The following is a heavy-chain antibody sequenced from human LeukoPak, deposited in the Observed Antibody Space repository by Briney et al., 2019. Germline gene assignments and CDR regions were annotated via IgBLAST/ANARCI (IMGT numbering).Heavy chain of an antibody. CDR3: ARDRGGSGSYFLVD. D-gene: IGHD1-26*01. CDR2: INPNSGGT. V-gene: IGHV1-2*02. J-gene: IGHJ4*02. Sequence: ASVKVSCKASGYTVTGYYMHWVRQAPGQGLEWMGWINPNSGGTNYAQKFQGRVTMTRDTSISTAYMELSRLRSDDTAVYYCARDRGGSGSYFLVDWGQGTLVTVSS. CDR1: GYTVTGYY.